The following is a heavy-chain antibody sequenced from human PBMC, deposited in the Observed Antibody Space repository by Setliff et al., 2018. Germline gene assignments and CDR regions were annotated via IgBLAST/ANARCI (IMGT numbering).Heavy chain of an antibody. Sequence: VYGESFSNNYWSWIRQPPGKGLEWIGESNHSGNTTNHPSLKSRVNMSIDTSKNQFALNLKSVTAADTAVYYCARAVDSSGYFPYWYFDLWGRGTLVTVSS. D-gene: IGHD3-22*01. V-gene: IGHV4-34*01. CDR2: SNHSGNT. CDR3: ARAVDSSGYFPYWYFDL. J-gene: IGHJ2*01. CDR1: GESFSNNY.